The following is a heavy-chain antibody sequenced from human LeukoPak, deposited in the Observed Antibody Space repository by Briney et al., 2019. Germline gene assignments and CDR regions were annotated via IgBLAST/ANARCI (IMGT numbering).Heavy chain of an antibody. D-gene: IGHD5-12*01. CDR2: IYPGDSDT. Sequence: GESLKISCKGSGYSFTSYWIGWWRQMPGKGLEWMGSIYPGDSDTSYNPSFQGQVTISADKSISTAYLKWSSLKASDTAMYYCALASGYAWMIDYWGQGTLVTVSS. CDR3: ALASGYAWMIDY. CDR1: GYSFTSYW. V-gene: IGHV5-51*01. J-gene: IGHJ4*02.